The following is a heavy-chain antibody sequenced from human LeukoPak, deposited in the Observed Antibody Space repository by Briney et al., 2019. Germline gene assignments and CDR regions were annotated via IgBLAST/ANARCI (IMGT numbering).Heavy chain of an antibody. V-gene: IGHV1-69*04. CDR1: GGTFSSYA. J-gene: IGHJ4*02. Sequence: ASVKVSCKASGGTFSSYAISWVRQAPGPGLEWMGRIIPILGIANYAQKFQGRVTITADESTSTAYMELSSLRSEDTAVYYCARDNLDCSSTSCYSGALWDYWGQGTLVTVSS. CDR3: ARDNLDCSSTSCYSGALWDY. CDR2: IIPILGIA. D-gene: IGHD2-2*02.